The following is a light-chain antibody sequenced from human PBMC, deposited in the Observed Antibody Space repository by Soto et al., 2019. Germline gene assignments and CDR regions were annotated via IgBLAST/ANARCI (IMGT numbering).Light chain of an antibody. Sequence: QSALPQPPSVSGAPGQRVTISCTGSSSNIGAGYDVHWYQQFPGTAPKLLIYGNSNRPSGVPARFSGSKSGASASLAITGLQAEDEADYYCQSYDSSLTGPKVLFGGGTKLTVL. CDR3: QSYDSSLTGPKVL. CDR1: SSNIGAGYD. V-gene: IGLV1-40*03. J-gene: IGLJ2*01. CDR2: GNS.